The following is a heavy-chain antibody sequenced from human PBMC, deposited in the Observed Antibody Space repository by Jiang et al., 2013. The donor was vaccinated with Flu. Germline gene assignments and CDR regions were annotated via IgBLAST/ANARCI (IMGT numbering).Heavy chain of an antibody. Sequence: RGLEWLGRTYYRSKWYNDYAVSVKSRITINPDTSKNQFSLQLNSVTPEDTAVYYCARGSVGPAATNYYYYYYMDVWGKGTTVTVSS. CDR2: TYYRSKWYN. J-gene: IGHJ6*03. V-gene: IGHV6-1*01. CDR3: ARGSVGPAATNYYYYYYMDV. D-gene: IGHD2-2*01.